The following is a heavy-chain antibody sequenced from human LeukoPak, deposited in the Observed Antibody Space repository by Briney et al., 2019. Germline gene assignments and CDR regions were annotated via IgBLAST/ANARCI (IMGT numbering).Heavy chain of an antibody. D-gene: IGHD3-16*02. CDR1: GGSFSGYY. CDR2: TNHSGST. J-gene: IGHJ4*02. Sequence: PSETLSLTCAVYGGSFSGYYWSWIRQPPGKGLEWIGETNHSGSTNYNPSLKSRVTISVDTSKNQFSLKLSSVTAADTAVYYCARDAKNDYVWGSYLWGQGTLVTVSS. CDR3: ARDAKNDYVWGSYL. V-gene: IGHV4-34*01.